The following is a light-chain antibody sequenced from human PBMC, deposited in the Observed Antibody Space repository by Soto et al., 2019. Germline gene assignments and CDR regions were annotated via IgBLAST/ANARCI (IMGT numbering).Light chain of an antibody. J-gene: IGKJ4*01. V-gene: IGKV3-11*01. Sequence: EIVMTQSPVTLSVSPGERATLSCRASQSVSSNLAWYQQKPGQAPRLLIYDASNRATGNPARFSGSGSGTDFTLAISSLEPEDFAVYYCQQRSNWPPVTFGGGTKVDIK. CDR2: DAS. CDR1: QSVSSN. CDR3: QQRSNWPPVT.